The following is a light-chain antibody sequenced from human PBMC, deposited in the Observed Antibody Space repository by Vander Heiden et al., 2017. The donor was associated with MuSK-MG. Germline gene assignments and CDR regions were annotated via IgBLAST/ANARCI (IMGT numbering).Light chain of an antibody. V-gene: IGLV2-11*01. CDR2: DVN. J-gene: IGLJ1*01. Sequence: QSALTQPPSVSGSPGQSVTLSCSGTSSDVGGYNSVSWYQQHPGEAPKVMIYDVNKRPSGIPDRFSGSKSGNTASLTISGLQAADEADYYCCSYAGTYTYVFGGGTKVTVL. CDR1: SSDVGGYNS. CDR3: CSYAGTYTYV.